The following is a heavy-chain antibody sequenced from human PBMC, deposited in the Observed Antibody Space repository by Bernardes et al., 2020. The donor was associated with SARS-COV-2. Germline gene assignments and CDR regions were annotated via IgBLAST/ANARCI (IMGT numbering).Heavy chain of an antibody. CDR1: GGSISSYS. V-gene: IGHV4-59*08. CDR2: IYYTGST. CDR3: ARHALRGTEGIAMVQTWFDP. Sequence: SEPLPLTCTVSGGSISSYSGSWIRQPPGKGLAWIGYIYYTGSTNYNPSLKSRVTMSVDTSKSQLSLRLSSVTAADTAVYYCARHALRGTEGIAMVQTWFDPWGKGTLGTVSS. J-gene: IGHJ5*02. D-gene: IGHD3-10*01.